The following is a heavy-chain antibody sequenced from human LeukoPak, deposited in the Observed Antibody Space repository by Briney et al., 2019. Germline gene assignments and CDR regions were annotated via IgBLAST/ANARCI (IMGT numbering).Heavy chain of an antibody. V-gene: IGHV3-21*01. Sequence: GGSLRLSCAASGFTFSSYSMNWVRQAPGKGLEWVSSISSSSSYIYYADSVKGRFTISRDNAKNSLYLQMNSLRAEDTAVYYCARGLRESTERLNWFDPWGQGTLVTVSS. D-gene: IGHD3-16*01. CDR3: ARGLRESTERLNWFDP. CDR1: GFTFSSYS. CDR2: ISSSSSYI. J-gene: IGHJ5*02.